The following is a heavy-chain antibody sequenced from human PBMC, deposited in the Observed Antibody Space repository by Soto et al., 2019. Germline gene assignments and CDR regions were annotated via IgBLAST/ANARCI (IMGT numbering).Heavy chain of an antibody. Sequence: SETLSLTCTVSGGSISSYYWSWIRQPPGKGLEWIGYIYYSGSTNYNPSLKSRVTISVDTSKNQFSLKLSSVTAADTAVYYCARGGPYYYDSSGYSNWFDPWGQGTLVTVSS. J-gene: IGHJ5*02. CDR3: ARGGPYYYDSSGYSNWFDP. V-gene: IGHV4-59*01. CDR2: IYYSGST. D-gene: IGHD3-22*01. CDR1: GGSISSYY.